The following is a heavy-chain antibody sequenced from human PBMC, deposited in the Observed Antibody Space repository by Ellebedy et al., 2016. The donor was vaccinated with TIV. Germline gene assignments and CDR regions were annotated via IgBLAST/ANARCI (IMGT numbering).Heavy chain of an antibody. V-gene: IGHV6-1*01. CDR1: GDSVSRNSAA. D-gene: IGHD2-8*02. CDR2: TYFRSKWYH. Sequence: SQTLSLTXAISGDSVSRNSAAWNWIRQSPSRGLEWLGRTYFRSKWYHDYAVSVKGRLSISPDTSKNQFSLQLNSLTPEDTAVYYCAREGPGYWGQGTLVTVSS. J-gene: IGHJ4*02. CDR3: AREGPGY.